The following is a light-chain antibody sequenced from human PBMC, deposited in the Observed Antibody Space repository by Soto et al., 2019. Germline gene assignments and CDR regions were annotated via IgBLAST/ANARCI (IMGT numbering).Light chain of an antibody. J-gene: IGLJ1*01. CDR1: SSDVGGYNY. CDR3: SSYTSSSTEA. CDR2: DVS. Sequence: QSALTQPASVSGSPGQSITISCTGTSSDVGGYNYVSWYQQHPGKAPKLMIYDVSNRPSGVSNRFSGSKSGNTASLTISGLQAEDEADYYCSSYTSSSTEAFGTGTKLTVL. V-gene: IGLV2-14*01.